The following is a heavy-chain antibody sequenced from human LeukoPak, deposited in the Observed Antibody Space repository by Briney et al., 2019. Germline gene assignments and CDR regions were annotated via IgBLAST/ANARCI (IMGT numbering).Heavy chain of an antibody. J-gene: IGHJ4*02. V-gene: IGHV3-49*04. CDR1: RFTFSSYY. Sequence: GGSLRLSCPASRFTFSSYYINWVRQAPGKGLEWVGFIRSKAYGGTTEYAASVKGRFTISRDDSKIIAYVQMNSLELEETAVYYGNRRGGWYSDYWGQGTLVTVSS. CDR2: IRSKAYGGTT. CDR3: NRRGGWYSDY. D-gene: IGHD6-19*01.